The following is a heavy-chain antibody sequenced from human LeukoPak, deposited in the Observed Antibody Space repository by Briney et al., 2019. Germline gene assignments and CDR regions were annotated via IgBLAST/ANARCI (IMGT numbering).Heavy chain of an antibody. CDR2: ISPILGIA. D-gene: IGHD6-6*01. Sequence: SVKVSCKTSGGAFDNYAISWLRQAHGRGLEWMGRISPILGIANYAQKFQGRVTITADKSTSTAYMELSSLRSEDTAVYYCVRDRGIAARPGGYDYYYYYGMDVWGQGTTVTVSS. CDR3: VRDRGIAARPGGYDYYYYYGMDV. CDR1: GGAFDNYA. V-gene: IGHV1-69*04. J-gene: IGHJ6*02.